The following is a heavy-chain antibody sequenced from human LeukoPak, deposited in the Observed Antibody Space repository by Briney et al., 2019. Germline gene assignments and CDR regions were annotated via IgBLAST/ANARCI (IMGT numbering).Heavy chain of an antibody. CDR1: GGSISSGGYY. J-gene: IGHJ4*02. D-gene: IGHD1-26*01. CDR3: ARYSGSYNIDY. CDR2: IYYSGST. Sequence: SETLSLTCTVSGGSISSGGYYWSWIRQHPGKGLEWIGYIYYSGSTYYNPSLKSRVTISVDTSKNQFSLKLSSVTAADTAVYYCARYSGSYNIDYWGQGTLVTVSS. V-gene: IGHV4-31*03.